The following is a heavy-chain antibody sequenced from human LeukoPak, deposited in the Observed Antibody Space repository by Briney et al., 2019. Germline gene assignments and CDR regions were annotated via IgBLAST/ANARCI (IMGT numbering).Heavy chain of an antibody. V-gene: IGHV4-34*01. D-gene: IGHD3-3*01. J-gene: IGHJ4*02. CDR2: INHSGST. Sequence: SETLSLTCAVYGGSFSGYYWSWIRQPPGKGLEWIGEINHSGSTNYNPSLKSRVTISVDTSKNQFSLKLSSVTAADTAVYYCARAKIITIFGVVISTTLDYWGQGTLVTASS. CDR1: GGSFSGYY. CDR3: ARAKIITIFGVVISTTLDY.